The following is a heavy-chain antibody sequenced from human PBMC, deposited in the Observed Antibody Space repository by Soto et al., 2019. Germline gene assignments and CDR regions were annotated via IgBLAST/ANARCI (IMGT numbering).Heavy chain of an antibody. J-gene: IGHJ4*02. CDR3: ASGPRSAAAGTAFDY. D-gene: IGHD6-13*01. CDR2: ISAYNGNT. V-gene: IGHV1-18*01. CDR1: GYTFTSYG. Sequence: ASVKVSCKASGYTFTSYGISWVRQAPGQGLEWMGWISAYNGNTNYAQKLQGRVTMTTDTSTSTAYMELRSLRSDDTAVYYCASGPRSAAAGTAFDYWGKGTLVTVSS.